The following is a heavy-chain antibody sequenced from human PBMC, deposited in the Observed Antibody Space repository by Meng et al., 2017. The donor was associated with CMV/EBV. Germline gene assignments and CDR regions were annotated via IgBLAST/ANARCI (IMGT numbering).Heavy chain of an antibody. Sequence: SETLSLTCTVSGGSISSYYWSWIRQSPGKGLEWIGYIYYSGSTNYNPSLKSRVTISVDTSKNQFSLKLSSVTAADTAVYYCARVGDVLRFLESSWYFDLWGRGTLVTVSS. D-gene: IGHD3-3*01. J-gene: IGHJ2*01. CDR2: IYYSGST. CDR1: GGSISSYY. CDR3: ARVGDVLRFLESSWYFDL. V-gene: IGHV4-59*01.